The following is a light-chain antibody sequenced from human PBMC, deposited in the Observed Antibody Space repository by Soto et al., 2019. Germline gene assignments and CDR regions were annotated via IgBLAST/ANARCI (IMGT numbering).Light chain of an antibody. Sequence: QSVLTQPPSVSGAPGQRVTISCTGSSSNIGAGYDVHWYQQLPGTAPKLLIYRNSNRPSGVPDRVSGSKSGTSASLAITGLQAEDEADYYSQSYDSSLSGSVFGGGTKLTVL. CDR1: SSNIGAGYD. CDR3: QSYDSSLSGSV. V-gene: IGLV1-40*01. CDR2: RNS. J-gene: IGLJ3*02.